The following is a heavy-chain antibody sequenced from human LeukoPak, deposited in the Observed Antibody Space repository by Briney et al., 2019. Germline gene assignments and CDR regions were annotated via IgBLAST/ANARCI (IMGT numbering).Heavy chain of an antibody. J-gene: IGHJ4*02. CDR1: GYTFTSYG. Sequence: GASVKVSCKASGYTFTSYGISWVRQAPGQGLEWMGWISAYNGNTNYAQKLQGRVTMTTDTSTSTAYMELRSLRSDDTAVYYCARDFRVLYSSGYYLFDYWGQGTLVTVSS. CDR3: ARDFRVLYSSGYYLFDY. D-gene: IGHD3-22*01. CDR2: ISAYNGNT. V-gene: IGHV1-18*01.